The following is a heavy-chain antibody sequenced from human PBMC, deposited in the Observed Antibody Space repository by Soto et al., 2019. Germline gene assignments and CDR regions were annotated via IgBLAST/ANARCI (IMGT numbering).Heavy chain of an antibody. CDR2: IIPIHGIA. D-gene: IGHD6-13*01. J-gene: IGHJ4*02. CDR1: GGTFSSYT. Sequence: GASVKVSCXASGGTFSSYTISWVRQAPGQGLEWMGRIIPIHGIANYAQKLQGRVTMTTDTSTNTAYMELSSLRSDDTAVYYCARGVAAVQVVDYWGQGTLVTVSS. CDR3: ARGVAAVQVVDY. V-gene: IGHV1-69*02.